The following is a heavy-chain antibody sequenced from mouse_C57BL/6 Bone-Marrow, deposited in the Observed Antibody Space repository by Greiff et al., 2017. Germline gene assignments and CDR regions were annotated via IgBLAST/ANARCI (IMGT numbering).Heavy chain of an antibody. Sequence: VQLQQSGPELVKPGASVKIPCKASGYTFTDYNMDWVKQSPGQSLEWIGDINPKNGGTIYNQKFKGKATLTVDKSSSTAYMELRSLTSEDTAVYYCARTVNCGSRKGYFDVWGTGTTVTVSS. CDR1: GYTFTDYN. V-gene: IGHV1-18*01. D-gene: IGHD1-1*01. CDR3: ARTVNCGSRKGYFDV. J-gene: IGHJ1*03. CDR2: INPKNGGT.